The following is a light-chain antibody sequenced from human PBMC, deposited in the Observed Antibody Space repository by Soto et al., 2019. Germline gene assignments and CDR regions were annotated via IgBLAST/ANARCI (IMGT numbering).Light chain of an antibody. V-gene: IGLV2-11*01. CDR1: SSDVGGYNY. J-gene: IGLJ2*01. Sequence: QSVLTQPRSVSGSPGQSVTISCTGTSSDVGGYNYVSWYQQHPGKAPKLMIYDVSKRPSGVPDRFSGSKSGNTASLTISGLQVEDEADYYCCSYAGSYTFHVVFGGGTKLTVL. CDR3: CSYAGSYTFHVV. CDR2: DVS.